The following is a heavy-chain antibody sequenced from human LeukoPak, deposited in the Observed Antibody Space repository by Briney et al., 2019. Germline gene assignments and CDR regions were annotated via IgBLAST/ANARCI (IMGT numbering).Heavy chain of an antibody. D-gene: IGHD3-16*01. J-gene: IGHJ3*02. CDR3: AREESSAFGGVRAAFDI. CDR2: INPNSGGT. CDR1: GYTFTCYY. V-gene: IGHV1-2*02. Sequence: ASVKVSCKASGYTFTCYYMHWVRQAPGQGLEWMGWINPNSGGTNYAQKFQGRVTMTRDTSISTAYMELSRLRSDDTAVYYCAREESSAFGGVRAAFDIWGQGTMVTVSS.